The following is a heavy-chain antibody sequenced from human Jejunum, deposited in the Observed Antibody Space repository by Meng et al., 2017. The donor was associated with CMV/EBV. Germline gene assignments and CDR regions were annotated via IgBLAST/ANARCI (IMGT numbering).Heavy chain of an antibody. CDR1: TFTTYY. CDR3: ARDPYYVSYYYYGMDV. J-gene: IGHJ6*02. Sequence: TFTTYYIHLVRQAPGQGLEWMGWINPNSGDTNYAQKFQGRVTMTRDTSISTAYMEMSGLISDDTAIYYCARDPYYVSYYYYGMDVWGQGTTVTVSS. D-gene: IGHD3-10*02. CDR2: INPNSGDT. V-gene: IGHV1-2*02.